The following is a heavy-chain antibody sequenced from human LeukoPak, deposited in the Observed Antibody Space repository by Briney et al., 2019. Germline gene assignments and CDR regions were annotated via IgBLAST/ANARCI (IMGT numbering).Heavy chain of an antibody. Sequence: ASVKVSCKASGYTFTSYGISWVRQAPGQGLEWMGWISAYNGNTNYAQKLQGRVTMTTDTSTSTAYMELRSLRSDDTAVYYCARGAAYDILTGYYKNYYYYMDVWGKGTTVTVSS. CDR1: GYTFTSYG. V-gene: IGHV1-18*01. CDR2: ISAYNGNT. J-gene: IGHJ6*03. D-gene: IGHD3-9*01. CDR3: ARGAAYDILTGYYKNYYYYMDV.